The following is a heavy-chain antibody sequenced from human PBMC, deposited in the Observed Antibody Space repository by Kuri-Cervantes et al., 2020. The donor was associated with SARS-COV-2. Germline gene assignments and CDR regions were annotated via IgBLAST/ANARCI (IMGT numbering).Heavy chain of an antibody. CDR1: GGSISSDY. D-gene: IGHD6-13*01. CDR2: IYYSGST. J-gene: IGHJ5*01. Sequence: GSLRLSCTVSGGSISSDYWSWIRQPPGKGLEWIGYIYYSGSTNYNPSLKSRVTISVDTSKNQSSLKLSSVTAADTAVYYCARHKTAAAWFDPWGQGTTVTVSS. CDR3: ARHKTAAAWFDP. V-gene: IGHV4-59*08.